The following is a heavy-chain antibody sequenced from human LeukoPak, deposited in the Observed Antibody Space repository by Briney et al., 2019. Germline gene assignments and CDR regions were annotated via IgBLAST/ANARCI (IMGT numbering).Heavy chain of an antibody. V-gene: IGHV4-4*08. CDR2: IYNSGST. Sequence: SETLSLTCTVSGGSISSYYWNWIRQPPGKGLEWIGYIYNSGSTNYNPSLKSRVTISVDTSRNQFSLRLSSVTAADTAVYYCAKEYNWNYVRYFDLWGRGTLVTVSS. CDR1: GGSISSYY. CDR3: AKEYNWNYVRYFDL. D-gene: IGHD1-7*01. J-gene: IGHJ2*01.